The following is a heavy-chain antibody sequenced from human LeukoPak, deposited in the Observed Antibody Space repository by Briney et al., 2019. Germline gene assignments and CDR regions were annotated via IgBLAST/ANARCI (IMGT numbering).Heavy chain of an antibody. CDR1: GFTFSSYA. V-gene: IGHV3-30-3*01. Sequence: GRSLRLSCAASGFTFSSYAMHWVRQAPGKGLEWVAVISYDGSNKYYADSVKGRFTISRDNSKNTLYLQMNSLRAGDTAVYYCARDRSSLYYFDYWGQGTLVTVSS. CDR2: ISYDGSNK. CDR3: ARDRSSLYYFDY. D-gene: IGHD6-13*01. J-gene: IGHJ4*02.